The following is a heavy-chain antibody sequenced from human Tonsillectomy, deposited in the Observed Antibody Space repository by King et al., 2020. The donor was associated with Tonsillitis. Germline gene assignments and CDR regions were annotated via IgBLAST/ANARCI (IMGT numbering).Heavy chain of an antibody. CDR3: ARVKYDYVWGSYCLDY. V-gene: IGHV5-51*03. Sequence: QLVQSGTEVKKPGESLKISCKGSGYSFTSYWIGWVRQMPGKGLEWMGIIYPGDSDTRYSPSFQGQVTISADKSISTAYLQWSSLKASDTAMYYCARVKYDYVWGSYCLDYWGQGTLVTVSS. CDR2: IYPGDSDT. J-gene: IGHJ4*02. D-gene: IGHD3-16*02. CDR1: GYSFTSYW.